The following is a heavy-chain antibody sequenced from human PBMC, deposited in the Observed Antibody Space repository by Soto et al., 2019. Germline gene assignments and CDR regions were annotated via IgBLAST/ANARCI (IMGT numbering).Heavy chain of an antibody. CDR3: EASYLDEAARPHGWVRPFDY. Sequence: ASVKVSCKVSGYNLPELSMHWVRQAPGKGLEWMGGFDPEDGETIYAQKFQGRVTMTEDQSTDTAYMELSSQRSEVTAVDCCEASYLDEAARPHGWVRPFDYWGQGTLVTVSS. J-gene: IGHJ4*02. CDR1: GYNLPELS. CDR2: FDPEDGET. D-gene: IGHD6-6*01. V-gene: IGHV1-24*01.